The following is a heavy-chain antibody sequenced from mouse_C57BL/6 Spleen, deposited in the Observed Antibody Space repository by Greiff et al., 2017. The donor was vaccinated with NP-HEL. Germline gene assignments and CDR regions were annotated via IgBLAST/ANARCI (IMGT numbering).Heavy chain of an antibody. Sequence: VQLKQSGPGMVKPSQSLSLTCTVTGYSITSGYDWHWIRHFPGNKLEWMGYISYSGSTNYNPSLKSRISITHDTSKNHFFLKLNSVTTEDTATYYCARATANWVYYFDYWGQGTTLTVSS. V-gene: IGHV3-1*01. CDR3: ARATANWVYYFDY. J-gene: IGHJ2*01. CDR1: GYSITSGYD. CDR2: ISYSGST. D-gene: IGHD4-1*01.